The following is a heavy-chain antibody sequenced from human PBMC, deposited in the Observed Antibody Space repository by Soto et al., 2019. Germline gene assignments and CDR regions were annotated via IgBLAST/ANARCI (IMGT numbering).Heavy chain of an antibody. V-gene: IGHV1-2*02. CDR2: INPNSGGT. D-gene: IGHD1-1*01. CDR1: GYTFSDYY. J-gene: IGHJ4*02. CDR3: AREPSLAKPEGVDF. Sequence: ASVKVSCKASGYTFSDYYIDWVRQPPGQGPEWMGWINPNSGGTKYAPKFQGGATMTRDTSITTAYMELSRLRSGDTAVYYCAREPSLAKPEGVDFSGQGPVGTVSS.